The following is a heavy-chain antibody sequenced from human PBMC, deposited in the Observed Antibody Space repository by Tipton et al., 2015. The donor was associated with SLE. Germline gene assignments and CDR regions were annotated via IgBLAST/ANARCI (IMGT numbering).Heavy chain of an antibody. J-gene: IGHJ4*02. Sequence: SLRLSCAASGLTFSNHAMSWVRQAPGRGLEWVSIIYSGGSVSYYGDSVKGRTTFSRDDSKNMLDLEMNSLRVDDTAVYYCAKEGQLVDLDYWGQGTLVTVSS. CDR3: AKEGQLVDLDY. CDR2: IYSGGSVS. CDR1: GLTFSNHA. V-gene: IGHV3-23*03. D-gene: IGHD6-6*01.